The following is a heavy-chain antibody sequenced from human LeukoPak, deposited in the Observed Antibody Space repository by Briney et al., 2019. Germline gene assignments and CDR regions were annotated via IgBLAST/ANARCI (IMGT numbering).Heavy chain of an antibody. Sequence: GGSLRLSCAASGFSFSSNYMSWVRQAPGKGLEWVSVIYSGGTTYYSDSVKGGFTISRDKSKNTMYLQMKSLRAEDKAVYYCARDRPRAVWGQGTTVSVSS. CDR1: GFSFSSNY. CDR2: IYSGGTT. V-gene: IGHV3-53*01. J-gene: IGHJ6*02. CDR3: ARDRPRAV.